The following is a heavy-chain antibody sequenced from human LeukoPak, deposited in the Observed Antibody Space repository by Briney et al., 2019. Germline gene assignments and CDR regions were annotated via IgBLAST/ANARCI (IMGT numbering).Heavy chain of an antibody. CDR3: ARDQEYSGSYYRYFDY. J-gene: IGHJ4*02. V-gene: IGHV4-39*07. CDR2: IYYSGST. D-gene: IGHD1-26*01. CDR1: GGSISSSSYY. Sequence: SETLSLTCTVSGGSISSSSYYWGWLRQPPGKGLEWIGSIYYSGSTNYNPSLKSRVTISVDTSKNQFSLKLSSVTAADTAVYYCARDQEYSGSYYRYFDYWGQGALVTVSS.